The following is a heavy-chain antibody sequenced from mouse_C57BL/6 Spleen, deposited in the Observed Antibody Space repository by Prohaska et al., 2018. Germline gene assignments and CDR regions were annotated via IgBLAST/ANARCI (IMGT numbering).Heavy chain of an antibody. CDR3: AREDYGSRFAY. V-gene: IGHV1-76*01. D-gene: IGHD1-1*01. J-gene: IGHJ3*01. Sequence: EKFKGKATLTAEKSSSTAYMQLSSLTSEDSAVYFCAREDYGSRFAYWGQGTLVTVSA.